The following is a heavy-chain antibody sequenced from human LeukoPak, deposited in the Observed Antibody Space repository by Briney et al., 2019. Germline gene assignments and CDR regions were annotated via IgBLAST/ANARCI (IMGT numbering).Heavy chain of an antibody. CDR1: GFTVSSNY. Sequence: GGSLRLSCAASGFTVSSNYMSWVRQAPGKGLEWVSVIYSGGSTYYADSVKGRFTISRDNSKNTLYLQMNSLRAEDTAVYYCARVDSGWYLVDYWGQGTLVTVSS. D-gene: IGHD6-19*01. V-gene: IGHV3-66*01. J-gene: IGHJ4*02. CDR3: ARVDSGWYLVDY. CDR2: IYSGGST.